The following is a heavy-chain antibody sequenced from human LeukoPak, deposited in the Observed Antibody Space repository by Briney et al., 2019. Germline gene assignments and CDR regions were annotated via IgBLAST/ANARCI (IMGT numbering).Heavy chain of an antibody. Sequence: GGSLRLSCTASGFTFGGYAMTWVRQAPGKGLEWVSSISSGSEDTYYADSVKGRFTISRDNSKSTLYLQMSSLRAEDTAVYYCARTIAQYSNTWLYFYYGLDVWGLGALVTVSS. CDR3: ARTIAQYSNTWLYFYYGLDV. CDR1: GFTFGGYA. CDR2: ISSGSEDT. J-gene: IGHJ6*02. V-gene: IGHV3-23*01. D-gene: IGHD1-7*01.